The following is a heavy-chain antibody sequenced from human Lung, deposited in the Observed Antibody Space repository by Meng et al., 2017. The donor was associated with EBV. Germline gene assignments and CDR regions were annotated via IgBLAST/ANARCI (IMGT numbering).Heavy chain of an antibody. Sequence: QVQLVQSGAEVKKPGSSVKLSCKTSGVTFNTYAIPWVRQAPGQGLEWMGGFIPIFNAPNYAQKYQGRVTITADESTSTAYLELSSLTSDDSALYYCVKHSSDWSLDSWGQGTLVTVSS. CDR2: FIPIFNAP. CDR3: VKHSSDWSLDS. J-gene: IGHJ4*02. V-gene: IGHV1-69*12. D-gene: IGHD6-19*01. CDR1: GVTFNTYA.